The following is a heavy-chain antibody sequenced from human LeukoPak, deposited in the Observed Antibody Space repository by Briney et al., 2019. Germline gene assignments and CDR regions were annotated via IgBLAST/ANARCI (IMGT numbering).Heavy chain of an antibody. CDR3: AKSYSGTWYYFDY. D-gene: IGHD1-26*01. CDR2: MSGSGGST. CDR1: GFIYSSYA. J-gene: IGHJ4*02. V-gene: IGHV3-23*01. Sequence: GGSLRLSCAASGFIYSSYAMSWVRQAPGKGLEWVSDMSGSGGSTSYADSVKGRFTISRDNSKNTLYLQMNSLRADDTSLYYCAKSYSGTWYYFDYWGQGTLVTVSS.